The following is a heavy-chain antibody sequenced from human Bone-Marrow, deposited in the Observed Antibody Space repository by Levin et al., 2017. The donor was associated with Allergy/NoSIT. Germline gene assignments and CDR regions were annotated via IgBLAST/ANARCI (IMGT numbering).Heavy chain of an antibody. CDR2: LPFFFLP. V-gene: IGHV4-39*01. D-gene: IGHD3-10*01. CDR1: GGSIRISSHY. CDR3: ARLRDGSGSYSDY. J-gene: IGHJ4*02. Sequence: LSLTCTASGGSIRISSHYWGWIRQPPGKGLDFLSLLPFFFLPSSPPSLKSRVTISVDTSKNQFSLRLSSLTAADTAVYYCARLRDGSGSYSDYWGQGTLVTVSS.